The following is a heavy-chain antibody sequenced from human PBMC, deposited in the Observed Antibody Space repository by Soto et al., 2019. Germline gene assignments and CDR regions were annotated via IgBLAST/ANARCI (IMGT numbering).Heavy chain of an antibody. CDR2: INPSGGST. Sequence: GASVKVSCKASGYTFTSYYMHWVRQAPGQGLEWMGIINPSGGSTSYAQKFQGRVTMTRDTSTSTVYMELSSLRSEDTAVYYCARDLLPDTAMVYFDYWGQGTLVTVSS. J-gene: IGHJ4*02. CDR1: GYTFTSYY. CDR3: ARDLLPDTAMVYFDY. V-gene: IGHV1-46*01. D-gene: IGHD5-18*01.